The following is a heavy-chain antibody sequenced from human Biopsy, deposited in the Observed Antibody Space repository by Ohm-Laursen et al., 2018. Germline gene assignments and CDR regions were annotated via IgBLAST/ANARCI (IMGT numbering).Heavy chain of an antibody. J-gene: IGHJ3*02. V-gene: IGHV4-34*01. CDR3: ARDEGLLRAFDI. D-gene: IGHD1-26*01. CDR1: GESFNGYY. CDR2: INHSGRT. Sequence: GTLSLTCAVYGESFNGYYWSWIRQTPGKGLEWIGEINHSGRTNYNPSLKSRVTISVDTSKNHFSLNLTSVTAADTAMYYCARDEGLLRAFDIWGQGTLGTVSS.